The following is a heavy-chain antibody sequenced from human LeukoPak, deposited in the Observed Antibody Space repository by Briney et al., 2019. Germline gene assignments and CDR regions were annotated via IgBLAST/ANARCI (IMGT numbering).Heavy chain of an antibody. CDR3: ARDGPGDVGFDY. Sequence: PSETLSLTCTVSRGSISNYYWGWIRQPPGKGLEWIGFLSYSGSTNYNLSLKSRVTISVDTSKNQSSLKLTSVTAADTAVYYCARDGPGDVGFDYWGQGTLVTVSS. D-gene: IGHD7-27*01. V-gene: IGHV4-59*01. CDR2: LSYSGST. J-gene: IGHJ4*02. CDR1: RGSISNYY.